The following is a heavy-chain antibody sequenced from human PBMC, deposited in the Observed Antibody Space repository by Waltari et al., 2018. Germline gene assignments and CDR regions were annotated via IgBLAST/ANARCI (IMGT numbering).Heavy chain of an antibody. CDR1: GFLFSAYW. CDR2: INGDGSGT. CDR3: AREENYYYAMDV. Sequence: EVQLVESGGGLVQPGGSLRLSCTASGFLFSAYWMPGVRQVPGEGLVCVSRINGDGSGTTYADSVKGRFTITRDNARNTLYLEINSVRTEDTGVYYCAREENYYYAMDVWGQGTAVTVSS. V-gene: IGHV3-74*01. J-gene: IGHJ6*02.